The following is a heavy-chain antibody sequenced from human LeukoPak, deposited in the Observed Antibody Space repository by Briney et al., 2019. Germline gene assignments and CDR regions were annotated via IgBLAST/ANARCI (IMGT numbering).Heavy chain of an antibody. V-gene: IGHV4-59*01. D-gene: IGHD5-18*01. CDR2: IYYSGST. J-gene: IGHJ4*02. CDR1: GDSISSYY. Sequence: SETLSLTCPVSGDSISSYYWSWIRQPPGKGLEWIGYIYYSGSTTYNPSLKSRVTISVDTSKNQFSLKLSSVTAADTAVYYCAREGYSYGPFESWGQGTPVTVSS. CDR3: AREGYSYGPFES.